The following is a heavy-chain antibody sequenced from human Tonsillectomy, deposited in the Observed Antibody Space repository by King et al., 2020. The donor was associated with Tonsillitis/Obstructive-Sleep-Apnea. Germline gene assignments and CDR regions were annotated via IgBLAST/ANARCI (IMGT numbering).Heavy chain of an antibody. J-gene: IGHJ3*02. Sequence: VQLQESGPGLVKPSETLSLTCTVSGGSISPYYWSWIRQPPGKGLECIGYMYYSGSTNYNPSLKSRVNISVNTSKNQFSLKLTSVTAADTAVYYCAREGAVMNAFDIWGKGTMVTVSA. CDR2: MYYSGST. D-gene: IGHD3-16*01. CDR3: AREGAVMNAFDI. CDR1: GGSISPYY. V-gene: IGHV4-59*01.